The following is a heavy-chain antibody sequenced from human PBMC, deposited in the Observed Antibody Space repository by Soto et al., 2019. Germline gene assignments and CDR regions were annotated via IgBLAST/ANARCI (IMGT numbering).Heavy chain of an antibody. V-gene: IGHV1-69*06. J-gene: IGHJ2*01. CDR2: IIPIFGTA. Sequence: QVQLVQSGAEVKKPGSSVKVSCKASGGTFSSYAISWVRQAPGQGLEWMGGIIPIFGTANYAQKFQGRVTITADKSTSTDYMALSSLRSEDTEVYYCARVPPATGIAEAGTHYWSFDLWGRGTLVTVSS. D-gene: IGHD6-19*01. CDR1: GGTFSSYA. CDR3: ARVPPATGIAEAGTHYWSFDL.